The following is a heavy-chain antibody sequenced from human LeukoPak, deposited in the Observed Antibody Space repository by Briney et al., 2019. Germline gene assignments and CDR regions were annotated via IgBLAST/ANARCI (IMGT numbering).Heavy chain of an antibody. D-gene: IGHD5-12*01. CDR1: GDRVSSNSVA. V-gene: IGHV6-1*01. J-gene: IGHJ4*02. CDR2: TYYRSTWYY. Sequence: SQTLSLTCAISGDRVSSNSVAWNWVRRSPSRGLEWLGRTYYRSTWYYDYAVSVKSRITISPDTSKNQFSLQLNSVTPEDTAVYYCARGATAYFDYWGQGTLVTVSS. CDR3: ARGATAYFDY.